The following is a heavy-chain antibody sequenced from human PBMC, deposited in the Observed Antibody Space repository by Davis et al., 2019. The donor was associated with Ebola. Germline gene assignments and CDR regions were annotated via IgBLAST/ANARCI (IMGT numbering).Heavy chain of an antibody. V-gene: IGHV4-34*01. CDR3: ARGFYDFWSGYQTYYFDY. J-gene: IGHJ4*02. CDR2: INHSGST. D-gene: IGHD3-3*01. Sequence: PSETLSLTCAVYGGSFSGYYWSWIRQPPGKGLEWIGEINHSGSTNYNPSLKSRVTISVDTSKNQFSLKLSSGTAADTAVYYCARGFYDFWSGYQTYYFDYWGQGTLVTVSS. CDR1: GGSFSGYY.